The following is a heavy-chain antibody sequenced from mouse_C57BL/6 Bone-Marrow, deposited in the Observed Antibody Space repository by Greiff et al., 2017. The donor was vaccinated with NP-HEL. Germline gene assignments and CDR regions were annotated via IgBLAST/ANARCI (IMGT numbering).Heavy chain of an antibody. CDR1: GYSFTDYN. CDR3: AGKGLWLRRGYYFDY. Sequence: EVQLQQSGPELVKPGASVKISCKASGYSFTDYNMNWVKQSNGTSLEWIGVINPNYGTTSYNQKFKGKATLTVDQSSSTAYMQLNSLTSEDSAVYYGAGKGLWLRRGYYFDYWGQGTTLTVSS. CDR2: INPNYGTT. D-gene: IGHD2-2*01. V-gene: IGHV1-39*01. J-gene: IGHJ2*01.